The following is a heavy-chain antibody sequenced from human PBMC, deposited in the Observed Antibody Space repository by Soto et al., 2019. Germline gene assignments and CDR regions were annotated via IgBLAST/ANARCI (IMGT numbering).Heavy chain of an antibody. D-gene: IGHD3-10*01. J-gene: IGHJ4*02. CDR3: ARLLEYYGSGSYSLDY. Sequence: ASVKVSCKASGYTFTSYAMHWVRQAPGQRLEWMGWINAGNGNTKYSQKFQGRVTITRDTSASTAYMELSSLRSEDTAVYYCARLLEYYGSGSYSLDYWGQGTLVTVSS. CDR1: GYTFTSYA. V-gene: IGHV1-3*01. CDR2: INAGNGNT.